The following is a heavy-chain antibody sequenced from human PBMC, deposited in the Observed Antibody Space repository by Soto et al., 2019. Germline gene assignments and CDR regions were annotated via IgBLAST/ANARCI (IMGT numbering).Heavy chain of an antibody. J-gene: IGHJ5*01. D-gene: IGHD1-7*01. Sequence: EVQLLESGGGLGQPGGSLRLSCAASGFTFSSFAMSWVRQAPGKGLEWVFAISGSGETTYYPDSMKRRFTISRDNSKDTLYLQLNSLTAEDTAMYYCAKGAAATTTGQQWLESWGQGTLVTVAS. CDR3: AKGAAATTTGQQWLES. CDR2: ISGSGETT. V-gene: IGHV3-23*01. CDR1: GFTFSSFA.